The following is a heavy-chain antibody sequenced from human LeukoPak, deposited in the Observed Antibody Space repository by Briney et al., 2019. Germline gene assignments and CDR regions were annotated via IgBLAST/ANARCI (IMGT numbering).Heavy chain of an antibody. Sequence: SETLSLTCTVSGDSFSRRYYHWAWVRQPPGRGLEWIGRIDYSRSIHYNPSLKSRVTISVDTSKTHLSLKLRFVTDADTSVYYCVRHPSRHMQGLGLYYFDNWGQGTLVTVSS. D-gene: IGHD3-16*01. V-gene: IGHV4-39*01. J-gene: IGHJ4*02. CDR2: IDYSRSI. CDR3: VRHPSRHMQGLGLYYFDN. CDR1: GDSFSRRYYH.